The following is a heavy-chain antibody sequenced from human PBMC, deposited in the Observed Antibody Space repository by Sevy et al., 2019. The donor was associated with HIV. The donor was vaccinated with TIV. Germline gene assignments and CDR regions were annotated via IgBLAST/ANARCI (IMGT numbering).Heavy chain of an antibody. Sequence: GGSLRLSCAASGFTFSANWMNWVRQAPGKGLEWVANIKADGSGKHYVDSVEGRFTISRDNAKNLLFLQMNSVRVEDTCVYYCAHETCGRFESWGQGTLVTVSS. J-gene: IGHJ4*02. CDR3: AHETCGRFES. V-gene: IGHV3-7*01. CDR1: GFTFSANW. D-gene: IGHD1-26*01. CDR2: IKADGSGK.